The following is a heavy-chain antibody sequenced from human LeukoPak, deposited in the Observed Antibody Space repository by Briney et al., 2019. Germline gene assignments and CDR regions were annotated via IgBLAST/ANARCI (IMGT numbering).Heavy chain of an antibody. Sequence: GRSLRLSCAASGFTFSSYAMSWVRQAPGKGLEWVSAISGSGGSTYYADSVKGRFTISRDNSKNTLYLQMNSLRAEDTAVYYCAKGSYSSSWSFDYWGQGTLVTVSS. V-gene: IGHV3-23*01. D-gene: IGHD6-13*01. CDR1: GFTFSSYA. CDR2: ISGSGGST. J-gene: IGHJ4*02. CDR3: AKGSYSSSWSFDY.